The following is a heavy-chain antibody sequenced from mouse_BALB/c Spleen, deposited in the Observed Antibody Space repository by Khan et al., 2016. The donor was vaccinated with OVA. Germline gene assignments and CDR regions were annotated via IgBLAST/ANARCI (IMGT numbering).Heavy chain of an antibody. CDR2: IFPGTGTT. Sequence: QVQLQQSGAELVKPGASVKPSCKTSGYTFTSYWIQWVKQRPGQGLGWIGQIFPGTGTTYYNENFKGKATLTVDTSSSTAYMQLSSLTSEDSAVYFCARGYFGNYEFAYWGRGTLVTVSP. CDR1: GYTFTSYW. J-gene: IGHJ3*01. CDR3: ARGYFGNYEFAY. D-gene: IGHD2-1*01. V-gene: IGHV1S132*01.